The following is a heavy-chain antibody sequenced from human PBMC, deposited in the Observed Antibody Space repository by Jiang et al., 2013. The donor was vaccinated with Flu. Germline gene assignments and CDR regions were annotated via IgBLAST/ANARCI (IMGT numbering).Heavy chain of an antibody. CDR3: ARLRTTVIHSRLHYFDY. J-gene: IGHJ4*02. V-gene: IGHV5-51*01. CDR1: YW. Sequence: YWIGWVRQMPGKGLEWVGIIYPDDSDTRYSPSFQGQVTMSADKSISTAYLQWSSLKASDTAMYYCARLRTTVIHSRLHYFDYWGQGTLVTVSS. D-gene: IGHD4-17*01. CDR2: IYPDDSDT.